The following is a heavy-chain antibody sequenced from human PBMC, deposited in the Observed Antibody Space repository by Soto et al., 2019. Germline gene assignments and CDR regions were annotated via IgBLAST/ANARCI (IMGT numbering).Heavy chain of an antibody. Sequence: GESLKISCKGSGYSFTSYWIGWVRQMPGKGLEWMGIIYPGDSDTRYSPSFQGQVTISADKSISTAYLQWSSLKASDTAMYYCARQHCSGGSCYGNLFDPWGQGTLVTVSS. J-gene: IGHJ5*02. CDR3: ARQHCSGGSCYGNLFDP. CDR1: GYSFTSYW. D-gene: IGHD2-15*01. CDR2: IYPGDSDT. V-gene: IGHV5-51*01.